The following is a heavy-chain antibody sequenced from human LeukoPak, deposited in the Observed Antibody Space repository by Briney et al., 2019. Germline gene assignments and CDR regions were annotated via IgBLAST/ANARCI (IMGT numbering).Heavy chain of an antibody. CDR2: ISSSSSTI. Sequence: GSLRLSCSASGFTFNTFSVNWVRQAPGKGLEWVSYISSSSSTIFYADSVKGRFTISRDNAKNSLYLQMNSLRVEDTAMYYCARGSNAFAIWGQGTMVTVSS. V-gene: IGHV3-48*04. J-gene: IGHJ3*02. CDR1: GFTFNTFS. CDR3: ARGSNAFAI.